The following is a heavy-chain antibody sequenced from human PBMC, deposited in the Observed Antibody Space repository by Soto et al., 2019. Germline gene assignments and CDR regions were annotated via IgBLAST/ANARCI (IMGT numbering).Heavy chain of an antibody. V-gene: IGHV3-13*01. D-gene: IGHD1-26*01. Sequence: GGSLRLSCAASGFTFSSYDMHWVRQATGKGLEWVSAIGTAGDTYYPGSVKGRFTISRENAKNSLYLQMNSLRAEDTAVYYCARVDKPTLTSGSYWEDAFDIWGQGTMVTVSS. CDR1: GFTFSSYD. J-gene: IGHJ3*02. CDR3: ARVDKPTLTSGSYWEDAFDI. CDR2: IGTAGDT.